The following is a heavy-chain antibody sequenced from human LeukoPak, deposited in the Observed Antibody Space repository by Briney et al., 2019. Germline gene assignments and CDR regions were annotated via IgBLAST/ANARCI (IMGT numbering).Heavy chain of an antibody. D-gene: IGHD4-17*01. J-gene: IGHJ5*02. CDR3: ARFYGDYLTNWFDP. CDR2: IYYSGST. CDR1: GGSISSYY. Sequence: SETLSLTCTVSGGSISSYYWSWIRQPPGKGLEWIGYIYYSGSTNYNPSLKSRVTISVDTSKNQFSLKLSSVTAADTAVYYCARFYGDYLTNWFDPWGQGTLVTVSS. V-gene: IGHV4-59*08.